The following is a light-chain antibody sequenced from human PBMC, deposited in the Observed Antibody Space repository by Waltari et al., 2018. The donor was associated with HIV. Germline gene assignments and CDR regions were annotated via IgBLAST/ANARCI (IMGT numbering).Light chain of an antibody. V-gene: IGLV1-51*01. CDR1: SSNIGTNG. CDR2: DRN. J-gene: IGLJ2*01. CDR3: GTWDDKLSAGV. Sequence: QSVLTQPPSVSAAPGQRVTISCPGTSSNIGTNGVSWYQQVPGTAPKLLIYDRNNGFPGMSARFTASPSGTAATLGMSGLHTGGEADYYCGTWDDKLSAGVFGGGTKLTVL.